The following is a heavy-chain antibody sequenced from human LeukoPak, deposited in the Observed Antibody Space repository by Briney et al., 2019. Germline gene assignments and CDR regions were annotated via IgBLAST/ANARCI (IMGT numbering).Heavy chain of an antibody. V-gene: IGHV4-61*02. Sequence: PSQTLSLTCSVSGASISSGSYYWNWIRQPAGRGLEWIGLIYPSGSINNNPSLKSRVTISLDTSKNLFSLRLSSVTAADTAIYYCARVTSYGGNSGWYFDLWGRGTLVTVSS. D-gene: IGHD4-23*01. CDR3: ARVTSYGGNSGWYFDL. CDR2: IYPSGSI. J-gene: IGHJ2*01. CDR1: GASISSGSYY.